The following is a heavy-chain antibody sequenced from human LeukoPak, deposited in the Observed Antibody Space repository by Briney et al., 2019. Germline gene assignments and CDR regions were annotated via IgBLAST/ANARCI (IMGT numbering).Heavy chain of an antibody. CDR3: AGGGGDWGTFDY. J-gene: IGHJ4*02. D-gene: IGHD2-21*02. Sequence: SETLSLTCTVSGGSISSSINYWGWIRQPPGKGLEWIGYIYYSGSTNYNPSLKSRVTISVDTSKNQFSLKLSSVTAADTAVYYCAGGGGDWGTFDYWGQGTLVTVSS. V-gene: IGHV4-61*05. CDR2: IYYSGST. CDR1: GGSISSSINY.